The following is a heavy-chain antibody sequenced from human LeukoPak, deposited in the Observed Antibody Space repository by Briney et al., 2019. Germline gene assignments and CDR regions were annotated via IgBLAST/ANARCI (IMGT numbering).Heavy chain of an antibody. CDR2: IGGSDDST. CDR3: AKDYGDYGILFDF. J-gene: IGHJ4*01. D-gene: IGHD4-17*01. Sequence: PGGSLRLSCAASGFTFSSYWMSWVRQAPGKGLEWVSGIGGSDDSTYYAASVKGRFTISRDNSKNTLFLQMNSLRVEDTAVYYCAKDYGDYGILFDFWGHGTLVTVSS. CDR1: GFTFSSYW. V-gene: IGHV3-23*01.